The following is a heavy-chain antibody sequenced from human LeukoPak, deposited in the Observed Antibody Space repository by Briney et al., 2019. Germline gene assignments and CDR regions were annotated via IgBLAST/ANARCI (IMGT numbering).Heavy chain of an antibody. Sequence: GGSLRLSCAASGFTFSSYSMNWVRQAPGKGLEWVSSISSSSSYIYYADSVKGRFTISRGNAKNSLYLQMNSLRAEDTAVYYCARDRDIVVVPAPGFDYWGQGTLVTVSS. CDR3: ARDRDIVVVPAPGFDY. D-gene: IGHD2-2*01. V-gene: IGHV3-21*01. CDR2: ISSSSSYI. CDR1: GFTFSSYS. J-gene: IGHJ4*02.